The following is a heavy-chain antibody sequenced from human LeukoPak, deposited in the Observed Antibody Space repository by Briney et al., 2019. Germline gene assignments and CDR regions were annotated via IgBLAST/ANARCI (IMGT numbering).Heavy chain of an antibody. D-gene: IGHD1-14*01. CDR1: GFTFSSYA. CDR3: ARPRISGNYYYYGMDV. CDR2: ISYDGSNK. V-gene: IGHV3-30-3*01. Sequence: GRSLRLSCAASGFTFSSYAMHWVRQAPGKGLEWVAVISYDGSNKYYADSVKGRFTISRDNSKNTLYLQMNSLRAEDTAVHYCARPRISGNYYYYGMDVWGQGTTVTVSS. J-gene: IGHJ6*02.